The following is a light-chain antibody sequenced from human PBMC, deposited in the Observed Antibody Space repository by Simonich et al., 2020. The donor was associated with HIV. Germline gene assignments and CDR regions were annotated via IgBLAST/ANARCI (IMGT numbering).Light chain of an antibody. CDR1: SSDVGRYNL. J-gene: IGLJ2*01. CDR3: CSYAGSSTFVV. CDR2: EGI. V-gene: IGLV2-23*03. Sequence: QSALTQPASVSGSPGQSITISCTGTSSDVGRYNLVSWYQHYPGKAPKLMISEGITRPSGVSNRFSGSKSGNTASLTISGLQAEDEADYYGCSYAGSSTFVVFGGGTKLTVL.